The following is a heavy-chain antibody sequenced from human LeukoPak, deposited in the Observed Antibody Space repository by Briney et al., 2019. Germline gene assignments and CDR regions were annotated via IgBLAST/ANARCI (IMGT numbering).Heavy chain of an antibody. CDR1: GFTFNNYW. D-gene: IGHD7-27*01. V-gene: IGHV3-7*01. Sequence: PGGSLRLSCAASGFTFNNYWTTWVRQAAGKGPEWVANIKQDGSDKYYVDSAKDRFTISRGNAKNSVYLHMNSLRVEDTAVYFCAASTGAYRAFDFWGQGVVVIVSS. CDR3: AASTGAYRAFDF. J-gene: IGHJ4*02. CDR2: IKQDGSDK.